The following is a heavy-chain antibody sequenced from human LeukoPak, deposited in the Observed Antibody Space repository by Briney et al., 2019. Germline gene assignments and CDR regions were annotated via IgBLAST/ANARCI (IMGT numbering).Heavy chain of an antibody. CDR3: ARIIEKWLVNGAFDI. CDR1: GGSISSGGYY. J-gene: IGHJ3*02. D-gene: IGHD6-19*01. V-gene: IGHV4-31*03. CDR2: IYYSGST. Sequence: PSETLSLTCTVSGGSISSGGYYWSWIRQHPGKGLEWIGYIYYSGSTNYNPSLKSRVTISVDKSKNQFSLKLSSVTAADTAVYYCARIIEKWLVNGAFDIWGQGTMVTVSS.